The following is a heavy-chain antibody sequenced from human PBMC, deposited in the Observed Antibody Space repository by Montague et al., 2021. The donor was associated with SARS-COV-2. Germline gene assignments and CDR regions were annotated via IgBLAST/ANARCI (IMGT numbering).Heavy chain of an antibody. CDR3: ARRGRKLLPVATTIGGFDI. J-gene: IGHJ3*02. CDR2: IYYSGST. D-gene: IGHD5-12*01. Sequence: SEILSLTCTVSGGSISSSSYYWGWIRQPPGKGLEWIGSIYYSGSTYYXXXLKSRVTISVDTSKNHFSLKLNSVTAADTAVYYCARRGRKLLPVATTIGGFDIWGQGTMVPVSS. CDR1: GGSISSSSYY. V-gene: IGHV4-39*02.